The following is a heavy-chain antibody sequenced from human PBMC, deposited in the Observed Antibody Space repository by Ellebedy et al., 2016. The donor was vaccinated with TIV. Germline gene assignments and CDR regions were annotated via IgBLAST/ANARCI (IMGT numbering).Heavy chain of an antibody. Sequence: AASVKVSCKASGGTFSSYAISWVRQAPGQGLEWMGRIIPILAIADYAPKFQGRVTITADKSTSTAYLELSSLRSEDTAVYYCATERHVEMATILTDAFDIWGQGTMVTVSS. J-gene: IGHJ3*02. CDR1: GGTFSSYA. V-gene: IGHV1-69*04. CDR3: ATERHVEMATILTDAFDI. CDR2: IIPILAIA. D-gene: IGHD5-24*01.